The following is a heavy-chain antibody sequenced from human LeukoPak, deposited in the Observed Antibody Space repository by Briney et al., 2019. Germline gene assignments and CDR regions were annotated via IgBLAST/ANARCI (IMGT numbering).Heavy chain of an antibody. CDR2: MNPNNSNT. CDR3: ARLHWQSGGISFYSYMDV. Sequence: PWASVTVSCKASGYTFTSYDINWVRQAPGQGLEWMASMNPNNSNTAYARHFQGRVTITRNTSKESAFPERSGLASEGPAVYCRARLHWQSGGISFYSYMDVWGKGTTVTAPS. V-gene: IGHV1-8*01. D-gene: IGHD3-10*01. J-gene: IGHJ6*03. CDR1: GYTFTSYD.